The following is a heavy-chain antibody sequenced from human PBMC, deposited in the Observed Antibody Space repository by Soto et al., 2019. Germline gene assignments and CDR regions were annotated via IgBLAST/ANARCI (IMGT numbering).Heavy chain of an antibody. D-gene: IGHD2-2*01. CDR2: IYYSGST. J-gene: IGHJ5*02. CDR3: ARRYCSSTSCYNWFDP. V-gene: IGHV4-59*08. Sequence: QVQLQESGPGLVKPSETLSLTCTVSGGSISSYYWSWIRQPPGKGLEWIGYIYYSGSTNYNPSLKSRVTISVDTSKNQFSLKLSSVTAADPAVYYCARRYCSSTSCYNWFDPWGQGTLVTVSS. CDR1: GGSISSYY.